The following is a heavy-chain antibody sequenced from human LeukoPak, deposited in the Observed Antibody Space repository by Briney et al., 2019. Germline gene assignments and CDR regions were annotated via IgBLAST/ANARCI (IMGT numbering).Heavy chain of an antibody. D-gene: IGHD2-15*01. V-gene: IGHV1-18*01. CDR2: ISAYGNT. Sequence: ASVKVSCKTSGYTFTIYGISWVRQAPGQGLEWMGLISAYGNTNYAQNLQGRVTMTTDTSTSTAYMELRSLRSDDTAVYYCARGIIGYYFDYWGQGTLVAVSS. CDR3: ARGIIGYYFDY. CDR1: GYTFTIYG. J-gene: IGHJ4*02.